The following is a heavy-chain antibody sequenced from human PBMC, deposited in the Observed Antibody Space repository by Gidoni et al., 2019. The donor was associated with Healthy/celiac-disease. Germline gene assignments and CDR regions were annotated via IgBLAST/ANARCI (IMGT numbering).Heavy chain of an antibody. J-gene: IGHJ5*02. D-gene: IGHD2-8*01. V-gene: IGHV3-23*01. Sequence: EVQLLESGGGLVQPGGSLRLSCAASRFTFSSYAMSWVRPAPGKGLEWVSAISGSGGSTYYADSVKGRFTISRDNSKNTLYLQMNSLRAEDTAVYYCAKRGDCTNGVCYTASSSWRQNWFDPWGQGTLVTVSS. CDR1: RFTFSSYA. CDR2: ISGSGGST. CDR3: AKRGDCTNGVCYTASSSWRQNWFDP.